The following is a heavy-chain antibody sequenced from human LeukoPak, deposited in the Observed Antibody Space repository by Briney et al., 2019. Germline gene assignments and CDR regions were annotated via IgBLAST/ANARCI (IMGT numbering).Heavy chain of an antibody. CDR2: ISASGTTI. Sequence: GGSLRLSCAASGFSFSSYEMNWVRQAPGKGLEWVSYISASGTTIYYADSVKGRFTISRDNAEKSLYLQMNSLRAEDTATYYCAKVVGATPYYFDYWGQGTLVTVSS. V-gene: IGHV3-48*03. CDR1: GFSFSSYE. CDR3: AKVVGATPYYFDY. D-gene: IGHD1-26*01. J-gene: IGHJ4*02.